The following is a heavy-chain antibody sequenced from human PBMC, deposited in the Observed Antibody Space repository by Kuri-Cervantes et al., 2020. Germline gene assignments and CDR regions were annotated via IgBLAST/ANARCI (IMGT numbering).Heavy chain of an antibody. CDR2: ISGSGGST. Sequence: GESLKISCAASGFTFSSYAMSWVRQAPGKGLEWVSAISGSGGSTYYADSVKGRFTISRDNSKNTLYLQMNGLRAEDTAVYYCARDPKAPPNYGDYINDNWYFDLWGRGTLVTVSS. D-gene: IGHD4-17*01. CDR3: ARDPKAPPNYGDYINDNWYFDL. CDR1: GFTFSSYA. J-gene: IGHJ2*01. V-gene: IGHV3-23*01.